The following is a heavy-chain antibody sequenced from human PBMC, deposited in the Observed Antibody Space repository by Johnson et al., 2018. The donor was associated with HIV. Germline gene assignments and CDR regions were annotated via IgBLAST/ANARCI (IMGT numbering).Heavy chain of an antibody. CDR3: AKGVTIFGVDIHDGFDM. D-gene: IGHD3-3*01. CDR1: GFAFSNYG. Sequence: QVQLVESGGGLVKPGNSLRLSCAASGFAFSNYGMHWVRQAPGKGLEWVAVIPFDGSNIKYANSVKGRLTISRDNSKNTLYLQLDNLRPEDTAVYYCAKGVTIFGVDIHDGFDMWGQGTMVTVSS. J-gene: IGHJ3*02. V-gene: IGHV3-30*18. CDR2: IPFDGSNI.